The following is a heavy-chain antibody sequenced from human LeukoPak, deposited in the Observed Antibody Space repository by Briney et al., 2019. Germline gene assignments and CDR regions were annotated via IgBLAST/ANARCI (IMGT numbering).Heavy chain of an antibody. J-gene: IGHJ4*02. V-gene: IGHV3-7*01. CDR3: ARNFGSQQFDY. Sequence: GGSLRLSCAASGFTFRTYWMDWVRQAPGKGPEWVANIKQDGSVKNYADSVKGRFTISRDNTKNSLYLEMNSLRGEDTAVYYCARNFGSQQFDYWGQGTLVTVSS. D-gene: IGHD1/OR15-1a*01. CDR2: IKQDGSVK. CDR1: GFTFRTYW.